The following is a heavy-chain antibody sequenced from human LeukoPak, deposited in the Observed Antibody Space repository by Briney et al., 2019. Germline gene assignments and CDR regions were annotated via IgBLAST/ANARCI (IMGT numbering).Heavy chain of an antibody. J-gene: IGHJ6*03. Sequence: SETLSLTCNVSGGSISSYYWNWIRQPAGKGLEWIGRISSSGSANYNPSLKSRVTLSVDTPKKQLSLTLNSVTAADTAVFYCATEPTRTPYYYMDVWGTGTTVIVSS. CDR2: ISSSGSA. D-gene: IGHD1-1*01. CDR1: GGSISSYY. V-gene: IGHV4-4*07. CDR3: ATEPTRTPYYYMDV.